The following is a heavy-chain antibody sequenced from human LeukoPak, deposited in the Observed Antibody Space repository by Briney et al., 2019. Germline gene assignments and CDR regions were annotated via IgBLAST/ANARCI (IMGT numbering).Heavy chain of an antibody. V-gene: IGHV3-64*01. J-gene: IGHJ4*02. Sequence: GSLRLSCVVSGFSFSTYAMQWVRHAPGKGLEYVSTISSNGGSTYYGNSVKGRFTISRDNSKNTLYLQMDSLRPEDMAVYYCARRSSSWYAFDYWGQGTLVTVSS. CDR2: ISSNGGST. CDR3: ARRSSSWYAFDY. D-gene: IGHD6-13*01. CDR1: GFSFSTYA.